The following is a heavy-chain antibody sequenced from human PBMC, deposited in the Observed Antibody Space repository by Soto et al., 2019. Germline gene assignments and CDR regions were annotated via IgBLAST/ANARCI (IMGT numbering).Heavy chain of an antibody. V-gene: IGHV3-48*02. J-gene: IGHJ4*02. CDR3: ARDHIHACDN. CDR2: IRTTPSVI. Sequence: NWVRQAPGKGLEWISYIRTTPSVIVYADSEKGRFTISRDNAKNSMYLQMNSLTDEDTAVYYCARDHIHACDNCGQGTPVTGSS.